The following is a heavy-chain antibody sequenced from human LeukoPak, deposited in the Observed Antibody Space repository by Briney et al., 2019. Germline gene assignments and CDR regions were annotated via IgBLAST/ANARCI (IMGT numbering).Heavy chain of an antibody. V-gene: IGHV3-23*01. CDR2: ISGSGGST. Sequence: GGSLRLSCAASGFTFSSYAMSWVRQAPGKGLEWVSAISGSGGSTYYADSVKGRFTISRDNSKNTLYLQMNSLRAEDTAVYYCAKVWFGELLPYYYMDVWGKGTTVTVSS. CDR1: GFTFSSYA. D-gene: IGHD3-10*01. CDR3: AKVWFGELLPYYYMDV. J-gene: IGHJ6*03.